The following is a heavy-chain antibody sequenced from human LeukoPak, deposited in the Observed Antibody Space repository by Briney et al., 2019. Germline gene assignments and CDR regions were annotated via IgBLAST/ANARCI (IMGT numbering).Heavy chain of an antibody. J-gene: IGHJ4*02. CDR1: GLIFSDHN. CDR3: LSGSYVAY. D-gene: IGHD1-26*01. Sequence: PGGSLRLSCAASGLIFSDHNMDWVRQAPGKGLEWVGRSGNKVNSYSTEYAASVKGRFTISRDDSRNSLYLQMNSLKPEDTAVYYCLSGSYVAYWGQGTLVTVSS. V-gene: IGHV3-72*01. CDR2: SGNKVNSYST.